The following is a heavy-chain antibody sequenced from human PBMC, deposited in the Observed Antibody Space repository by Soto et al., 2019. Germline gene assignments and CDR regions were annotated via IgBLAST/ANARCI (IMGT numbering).Heavy chain of an antibody. Sequence: EVQLLESGGGLVQPGGSLRLSCAASGFSFSNYTMSWVRQAPGKGLEWVSVISGSGGSTYYADSVKGRFTLSRDNSKNTLYLPVNSLRAEDTAVYYCAKDYSSSWKYFDLWGRGTLVTVSS. J-gene: IGHJ2*01. CDR3: AKDYSSSWKYFDL. CDR2: ISGSGGST. V-gene: IGHV3-23*01. D-gene: IGHD6-13*01. CDR1: GFSFSNYT.